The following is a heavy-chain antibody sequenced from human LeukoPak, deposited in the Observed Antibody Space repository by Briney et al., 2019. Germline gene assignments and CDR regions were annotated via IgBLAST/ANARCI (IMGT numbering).Heavy chain of an antibody. CDR2: INHSGST. CDR3: ARGSSSRWFDP. CDR1: GGSFSGYY. V-gene: IGHV4-34*01. J-gene: IGHJ5*02. Sequence: IPSETLSLTCAVYGGSFSGYYWSWIRQPPGKGLEWIGEINHSGSTNYNPSLKSRVTISVDTSKNQFSLELSSVTAADTAVYYCARGSSSRWFDPWGQGTLVTVSS. D-gene: IGHD6-6*01.